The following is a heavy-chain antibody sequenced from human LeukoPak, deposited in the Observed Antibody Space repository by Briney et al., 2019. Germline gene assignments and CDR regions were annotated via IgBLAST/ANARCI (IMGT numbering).Heavy chain of an antibody. CDR3: AKDRASSWWYFDL. D-gene: IGHD5-18*01. J-gene: IGHJ2*01. V-gene: IGHV3-74*01. CDR2: INNDGSGT. Sequence: GGSLRLSCAASGFTFSTYWMHWVRQVPGKGLVWVSRINNDGSGTFYADSVKGRFTISRDNAKNTLYLQMDSLRAEDTAVYYCAKDRASSWWYFDLWGRGTLVTVSS. CDR1: GFTFSTYW.